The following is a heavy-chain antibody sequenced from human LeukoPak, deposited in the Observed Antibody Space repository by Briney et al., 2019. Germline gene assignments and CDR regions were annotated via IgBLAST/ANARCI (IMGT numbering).Heavy chain of an antibody. CDR3: ARGPVGAGTFDY. J-gene: IGHJ4*02. CDR1: GGTFSSYA. D-gene: IGHD1-26*01. CDR2: IIPILGIA. V-gene: IGHV1-69*04. Sequence: SVKVSCKASGGTFSSYAISWVRQAPGQGLEWMGRIIPILGIANYAQKFQGRVTITADKSTSTAYMELSSLKSEDTAVYYCARGPVGAGTFDYWGQGTLVTVSS.